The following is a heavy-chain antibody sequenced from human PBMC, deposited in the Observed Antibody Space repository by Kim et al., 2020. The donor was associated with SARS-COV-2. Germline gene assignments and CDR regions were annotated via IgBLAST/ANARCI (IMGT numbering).Heavy chain of an antibody. V-gene: IGHV4-34*01. CDR2: INHSGST. Sequence: SETLSLTCAVYGGSFSGYYWSWIRQPPGKGLEWIGEINHSGSTNYNPSLKSRVTISVDTSKNQFSLELSSVTAADTSVDYCARGGGVRYCSSTSCPEVGLYYYYYYYMDGWGKGTTVTVSS. D-gene: IGHD2-2*01. J-gene: IGHJ6*03. CDR1: GGSFSGYY. CDR3: ARGGGVRYCSSTSCPEVGLYYYYYYYMDG.